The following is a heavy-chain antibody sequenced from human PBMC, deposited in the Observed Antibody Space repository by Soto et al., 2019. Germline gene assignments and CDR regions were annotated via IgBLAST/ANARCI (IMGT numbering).Heavy chain of an antibody. CDR3: ARALDGDFVLYD. V-gene: IGHV3-74*01. J-gene: IGHJ4*02. D-gene: IGHD4-17*01. Sequence: EVQLVESGGGLVQPGGSLRLSCAASGFTFSNYWIHWVRQAPGKGLVWVSRINSDASATGYADSVRGRFTISRDNAKDMLYLQMNSLRADDTAVYYCARALDGDFVLYDWGQGTLVTVSS. CDR2: INSDASAT. CDR1: GFTFSNYW.